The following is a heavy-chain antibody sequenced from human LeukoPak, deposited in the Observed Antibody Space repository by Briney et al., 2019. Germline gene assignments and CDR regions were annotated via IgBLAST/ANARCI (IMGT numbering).Heavy chain of an antibody. D-gene: IGHD2-8*01. CDR2: ISGSGSDM. V-gene: IGHV3-11*01. CDR1: GFTFSDYY. J-gene: IGHJ4*01. CDR3: STDPRLLIY. Sequence: GGSLRLSCAASGFTFSDYYMSWIRQAPGKGLEWVSYISGSGSDMYYADSVKGRFTISRDNAKNSLYLQMNSLRPDDTALYYCSTDPRLLIYWGHGTLVTVSS.